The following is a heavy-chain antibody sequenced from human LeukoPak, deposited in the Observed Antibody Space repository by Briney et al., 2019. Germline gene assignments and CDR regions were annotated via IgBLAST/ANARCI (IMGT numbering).Heavy chain of an antibody. D-gene: IGHD1-26*01. CDR2: ISYDGTYK. CDR1: GFTFSDYP. V-gene: IGHV3-30-3*01. CDR3: AREWELLDY. Sequence: PGRSLRLSCAASGFTFSDYPMHWVRQAPGMGLDWLAVISYDGTYKYYADSMKGRFTISRDNSKNTLYLQMNSLRAEDTAVYYCAREWELLDYWGQGTLVTVSS. J-gene: IGHJ4*02.